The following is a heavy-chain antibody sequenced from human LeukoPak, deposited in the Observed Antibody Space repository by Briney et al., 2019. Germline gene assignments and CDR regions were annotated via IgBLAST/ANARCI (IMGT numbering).Heavy chain of an antibody. CDR2: INGNGGST. D-gene: IGHD6-6*01. CDR3: ARGRLYSSSLCFDY. Sequence: GGSLRLSCAASGFTFSSFATHWVRQAPGKGLEYVSAINGNGGSTFYANSVKGRFTISRDNSKNRLYLQVGSLRAEDTAVYYCARGRLYSSSLCFDYWGQGTLVTVTS. J-gene: IGHJ4*02. CDR1: GFTFSSFA. V-gene: IGHV3-64*01.